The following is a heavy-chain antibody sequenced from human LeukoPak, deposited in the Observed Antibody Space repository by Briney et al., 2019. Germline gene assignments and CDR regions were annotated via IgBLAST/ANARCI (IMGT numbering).Heavy chain of an antibody. J-gene: IGHJ6*03. CDR1: GFTFRDYW. CDR2: IKQDGSEK. V-gene: IGHV3-7*01. D-gene: IGHD5-12*01. Sequence: GGSLRLSCAVSGFTFRDYWMSWVRQAPGKGLEWVANIKQDGSEKYYVDSVKGRFTISRDNAKNSLYLQMNSLRAEDTAVYYCARGNGYDTYYYYYYYMDVWGKGTTVTVSS. CDR3: ARGNGYDTYYYYYYYMDV.